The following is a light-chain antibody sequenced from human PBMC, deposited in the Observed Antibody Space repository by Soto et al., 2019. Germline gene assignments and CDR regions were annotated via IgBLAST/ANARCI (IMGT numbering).Light chain of an antibody. CDR3: QKYNSAPRT. Sequence: DMQMTQSPSSLSASVGDRVTITRRASQGISNYLAWFQQKPGKVPELLIYASSTLRSGVPSRFSGSGSGKNFSLTISSLQPEDVATYYCQKYNSAPRTFGQGTKVEIK. J-gene: IGKJ2*01. V-gene: IGKV1-27*01. CDR1: QGISNY. CDR2: ASS.